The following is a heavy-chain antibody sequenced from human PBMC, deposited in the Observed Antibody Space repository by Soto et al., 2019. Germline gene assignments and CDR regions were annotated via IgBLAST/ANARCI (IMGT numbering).Heavy chain of an antibody. J-gene: IGHJ3*02. CDR3: ARVRSGSSRSSAFDI. V-gene: IGHV1-2*02. Sequence: GASVKVSCKASGYTFTGYYMHWVRQAPGQGLEWMGWINPNSGGTNYAQKFQGRVTMTRDTSISTAYMELSRLRSDDTAVYYCARVRSGSSRSSAFDIWGQGTMVTVSS. D-gene: IGHD1-26*01. CDR2: INPNSGGT. CDR1: GYTFTGYY.